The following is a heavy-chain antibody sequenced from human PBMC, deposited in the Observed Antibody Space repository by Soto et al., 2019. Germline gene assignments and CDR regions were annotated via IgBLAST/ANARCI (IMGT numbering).Heavy chain of an antibody. CDR1: GFTFSSYW. D-gene: IGHD1-26*01. Sequence: PGGSLRLSCAASGFTFSSYWMHWVRQAPGPGLVWVSRINSDGSSTSYADSVKGRFTISRDNAKNTLYLQMNSLRAEDTAVYYCARETWHSGSYAPLYNWFDPWGQGTLVTVSS. J-gene: IGHJ5*02. CDR2: INSDGSST. V-gene: IGHV3-74*01. CDR3: ARETWHSGSYAPLYNWFDP.